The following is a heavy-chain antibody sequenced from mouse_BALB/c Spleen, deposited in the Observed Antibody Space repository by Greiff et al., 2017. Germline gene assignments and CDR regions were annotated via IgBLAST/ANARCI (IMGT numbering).Heavy chain of an antibody. Sequence: EVQLVESGGGLVQPGGSRKLSCAASGFPFSSFGMHWVRQAPEKGLEWVAYISSGSSTNYYADTVKGRFTIYRDNPKNTLFLQMTSLRSEDTAMYYCARMREDDYDDAMDYWGQGTSVTVSS. CDR3: ARMREDDYDDAMDY. V-gene: IGHV5-17*02. D-gene: IGHD2-4*01. CDR2: ISSGSSTN. J-gene: IGHJ4*01. CDR1: GFPFSSFG.